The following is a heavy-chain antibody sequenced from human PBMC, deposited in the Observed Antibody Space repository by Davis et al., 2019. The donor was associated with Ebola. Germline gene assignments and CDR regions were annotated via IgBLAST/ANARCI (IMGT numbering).Heavy chain of an antibody. CDR1: GYTFTSYA. J-gene: IGHJ4*02. Sequence: ASVKVSCKASGYTFTSYAMHWVRQAPGQRLEWMGWINAGNGNTKYSQKFQGRVTITRDTSASTAYMELSSLRSEDTAVYYCARDSSINWNYLTDYWGQGTLVTVSS. CDR2: INAGNGNT. V-gene: IGHV1-3*01. CDR3: ARDSSINWNYLTDY. D-gene: IGHD1-7*01.